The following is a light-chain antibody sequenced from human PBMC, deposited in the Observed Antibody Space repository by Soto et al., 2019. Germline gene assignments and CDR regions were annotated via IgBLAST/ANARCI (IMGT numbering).Light chain of an antibody. CDR3: QQYNNWPPYT. J-gene: IGKJ2*01. CDR1: QSVSSN. V-gene: IGKV3-15*01. Sequence: EIVMTQSPATLSVSPGERATLSCRASQSVSSNLAWYQQKPGQAPRLLIYGASTRATGIPARFSGSGSGTEFPLTISSLPSEDFAVYYCQQYNNWPPYTLGQGTKLELK. CDR2: GAS.